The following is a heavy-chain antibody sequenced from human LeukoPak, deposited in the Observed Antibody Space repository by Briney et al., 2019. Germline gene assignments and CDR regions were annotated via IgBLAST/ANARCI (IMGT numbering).Heavy chain of an antibody. CDR2: IIPIFGTA. CDR3: ARWSVAATHFDY. CDR1: GGTFSIYA. J-gene: IGHJ4*02. D-gene: IGHD2-15*01. Sequence: SVKVSFKASGGTFSIYAISWVRQAPGQGLEWMGGIIPIFGTANYAQKFQGRVTITADESTSTAYMELSSLRSEDTAVYYCARWSVAATHFDYWGQGTLVTVSS. V-gene: IGHV1-69*13.